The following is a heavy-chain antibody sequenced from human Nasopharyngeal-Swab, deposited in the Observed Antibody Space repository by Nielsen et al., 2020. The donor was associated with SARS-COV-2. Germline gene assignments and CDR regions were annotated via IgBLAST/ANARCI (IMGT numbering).Heavy chain of an antibody. J-gene: IGHJ6*02. D-gene: IGHD1-26*01. CDR2: IYYSGST. V-gene: IGHV4-39*07. CDR3: ARSNSELPYYYYGMDV. Sequence: SETLSLTCTVSGGSISSSSYYWGWIRQPPGKGLEWIGSIYYSGSTYYNPSLKSRITISVDPSKNQFSLKLSSVTAADTAVYYCARSNSELPYYYYGMDVWGQGTTVTVSS. CDR1: GGSISSSSYY.